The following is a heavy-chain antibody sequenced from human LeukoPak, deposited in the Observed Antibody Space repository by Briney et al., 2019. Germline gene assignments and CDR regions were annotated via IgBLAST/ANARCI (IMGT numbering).Heavy chain of an antibody. CDR1: GGSISSYY. CDR3: AREPHAFDI. Sequence: SETLSLTCTVSGGSISSYYWSWIRQPPGKGLEWIGYIYYSGSTNYKPSLKSRVTISVDTSKNQFSLKLSSVTAADTAVYYCAREPHAFDIWGQGTMVTVSS. V-gene: IGHV4-59*01. J-gene: IGHJ3*02. CDR2: IYYSGST.